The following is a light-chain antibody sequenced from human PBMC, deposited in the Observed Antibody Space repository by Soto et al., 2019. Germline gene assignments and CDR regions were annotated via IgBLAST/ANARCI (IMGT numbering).Light chain of an antibody. V-gene: IGLV2-14*03. CDR3: SSYTTSNTRQMV. CDR1: SSDVGGYNY. J-gene: IGLJ1*01. Sequence: QSALTQPASVSGSPGQSITISCTGTSSDVGGYNYVSWYQHHPGKAPKFMIFDVSNRPSGISNRFSGSKSGNTASLTISGLQPEDEAEYHCSSYTTSNTRQMVFGTGTKLTVL. CDR2: DVS.